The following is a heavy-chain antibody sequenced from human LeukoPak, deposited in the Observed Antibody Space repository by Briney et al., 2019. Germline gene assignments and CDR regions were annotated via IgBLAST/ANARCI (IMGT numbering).Heavy chain of an antibody. CDR3: ARGGAARLHFQN. CDR2: IYHSGST. D-gene: IGHD6-6*01. V-gene: IGHV4-59*01. J-gene: IGHJ1*01. CDR1: GGSISTYY. Sequence: PSETLSLTCTVSGGSISTYYWSWIRQPPGKGLEWIGYIYHSGSTNYNPSLQSRVTISVDTSKNQFSLNLNSVTAADTAVYYCARGGAARLHFQNRGQGTLVTVSS.